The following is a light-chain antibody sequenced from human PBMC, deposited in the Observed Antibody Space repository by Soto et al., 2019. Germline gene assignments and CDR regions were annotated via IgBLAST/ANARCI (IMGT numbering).Light chain of an antibody. CDR2: QAS. CDR1: QSISSW. V-gene: IGKV1-5*03. CDR3: QQYDSYSWT. Sequence: QMTHFPSTPFAFLGARVTINCPASQSISSWLAWYQQKPGKAPKLLVYQASTLESGVPLRFSGSGSGTEFTLTINSLQSDDFATYYCQQYDSYSWTFGQGTKVDIK. J-gene: IGKJ1*01.